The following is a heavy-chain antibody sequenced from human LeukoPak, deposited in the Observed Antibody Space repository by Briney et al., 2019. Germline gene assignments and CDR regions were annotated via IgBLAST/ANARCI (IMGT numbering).Heavy chain of an antibody. CDR2: ISYDGSNK. V-gene: IGHV3-30*18. J-gene: IGHJ4*02. CDR3: AKKVSGSYYNDY. Sequence: PGGSLRLSCAASGFTFSSYGMHWVRQAPGKGLEWVAVISYDGSNKYYADSVKGRFTISRDNSKNTLYLQMNSLRAEDTAVYYCAKKVSGSYYNDYWGQGTLVTVSS. CDR1: GFTFSSYG. D-gene: IGHD1-26*01.